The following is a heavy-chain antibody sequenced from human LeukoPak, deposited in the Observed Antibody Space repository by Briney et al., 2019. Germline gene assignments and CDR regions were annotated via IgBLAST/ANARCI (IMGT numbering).Heavy chain of an antibody. CDR3: ARDHDGDYWYYFDY. CDR1: GGSISSGSYY. Sequence: SETLSLTCTVSGGSISSGSYYWSWIRQPAGKGLEWIGRIYTSGSTNYNPSLKSRVTISVDTSKNQFSLKLSSVTAADTAVYYCARDHDGDYWYYFDYWGQGTLVTVSS. J-gene: IGHJ4*02. D-gene: IGHD4-17*01. CDR2: IYTSGST. V-gene: IGHV4-61*02.